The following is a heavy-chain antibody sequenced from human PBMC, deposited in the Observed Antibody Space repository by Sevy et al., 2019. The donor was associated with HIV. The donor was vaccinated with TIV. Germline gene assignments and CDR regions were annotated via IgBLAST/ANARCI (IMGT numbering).Heavy chain of an antibody. CDR2: IWYDGSNK. J-gene: IGHJ6*02. V-gene: IGHV3-33*01. Sequence: GGSLRLTCAASGFTFSSYGMHWVRQAPGKGLEWVAVIWYDGSNKYYADSVKGRFTISRDNSKNTLYLQMNSLRAEDTAGYYCARAGIYDRSGYSPRGYYYGVAVWGPGTKVTVSS. CDR1: GFTFSSYG. D-gene: IGHD3-22*01. CDR3: ARAGIYDRSGYSPRGYYYGVAV.